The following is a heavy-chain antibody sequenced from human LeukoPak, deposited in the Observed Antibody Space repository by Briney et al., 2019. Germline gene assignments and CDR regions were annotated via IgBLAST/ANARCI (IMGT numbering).Heavy chain of an antibody. CDR3: ARVVRGDYGFDY. V-gene: IGHV4-39*07. CDR2: IYYSGST. CDR1: GGSISSSSYY. Sequence: KPSETLSLTCTVSGGSISSSSYYWGWIRQPPGKGLEWIGSIYYSGSTYYNPSLKSRVTISVDTSKNQFSLKLSSVTAADTAVYYCARVVRGDYGFDYWGQGTLVTVSS. J-gene: IGHJ4*02. D-gene: IGHD4-17*01.